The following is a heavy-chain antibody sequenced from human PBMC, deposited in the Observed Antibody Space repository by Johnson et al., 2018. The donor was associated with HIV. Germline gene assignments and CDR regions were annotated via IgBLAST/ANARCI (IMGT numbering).Heavy chain of an antibody. CDR1: GVSFDDYG. CDR2: ISWNSGSL. D-gene: IGHD6-19*01. CDR3: AKIIGYSSGLEI. J-gene: IGHJ3*02. V-gene: IGHV3-9*01. Sequence: VQLVESGGGLVQPGGSLRLSCVDSGVSFDDYGMSWVRQAPWKGLEWVSRISWNSGSLGYADSVKGRFSISRDNSKNTLYLQMNSLRAEDTAVYYCAKIIGYSSGLEIWGQGTMVTVSS.